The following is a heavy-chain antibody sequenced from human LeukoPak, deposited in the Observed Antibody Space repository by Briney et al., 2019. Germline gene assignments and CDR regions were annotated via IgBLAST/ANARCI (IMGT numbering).Heavy chain of an antibody. Sequence: PSETLSLTCSVSGGSINNFYRTWIRQPAGKGLEWIGRIYATGDTNYNPSLKSRVTLSVDTSKNQFSLKLNSVTAADTALYFCAKESRVRGVSIRESHYHYYYGMDVWGRGTTVTVSS. J-gene: IGHJ6*02. D-gene: IGHD3-10*01. V-gene: IGHV4-4*07. CDR1: GGSINNFY. CDR2: IYATGDT. CDR3: AKESRVRGVSIRESHYHYYYGMDV.